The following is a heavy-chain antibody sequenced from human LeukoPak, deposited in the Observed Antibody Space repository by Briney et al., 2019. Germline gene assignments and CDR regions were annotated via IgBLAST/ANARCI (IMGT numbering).Heavy chain of an antibody. CDR3: ARSTYYDILTGYYPRNWFDP. CDR2: ISAYNGNT. CDR1: GGTFSSYA. D-gene: IGHD3-9*01. V-gene: IGHV1-18*01. J-gene: IGHJ5*02. Sequence: ASVKVSCKASGGTFSSYAISWVRQAPGQGLEWMGWISAYNGNTNYAQKLQGRVTMTTDTSTSTAYMELRSLRSDDTAVYYCARSTYYDILTGYYPRNWFDPWGQGTLVTVSS.